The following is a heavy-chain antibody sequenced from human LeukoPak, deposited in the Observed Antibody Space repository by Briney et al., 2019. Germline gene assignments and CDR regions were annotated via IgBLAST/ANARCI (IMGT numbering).Heavy chain of an antibody. V-gene: IGHV4-30-2*01. D-gene: IGHD6-19*01. CDR3: ARGIQQWLVRDWLEPNWFDP. Sequence: SETLSLTCTVSGGSISSGGYYWSWIRQPPGKGLEWIGYICHSGSTYYNPSLKSRVTISVDRSKNQFSLKLSSVTAADTAVYYCARGIQQWLVRDWLEPNWFDPWGQGTLVTVSS. CDR2: ICHSGST. CDR1: GGSISSGGYY. J-gene: IGHJ5*02.